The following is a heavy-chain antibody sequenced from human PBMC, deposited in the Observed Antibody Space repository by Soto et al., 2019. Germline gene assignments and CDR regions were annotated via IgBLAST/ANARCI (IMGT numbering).Heavy chain of an antibody. CDR2: MNPNTGNT. CDR3: ARFTSGWSFDY. CDR1: GYTFTSYE. D-gene: IGHD6-19*01. J-gene: IGHJ4*02. V-gene: IGHV1-8*01. Sequence: QVQLVQSGAGVKKPGASVTVSCKTSGYTFTSYEINWMRQATGQGLEWLGWMNPNTGNTGYAQKFQGRVTMTRNTSINPAYMELSSLRSDDTAVYYCARFTSGWSFDYWGQGTLVTVSS.